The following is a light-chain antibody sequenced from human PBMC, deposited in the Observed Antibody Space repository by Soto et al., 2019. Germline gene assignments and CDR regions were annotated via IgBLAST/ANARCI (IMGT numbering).Light chain of an antibody. CDR2: GSS. CDR3: QVYEGT. J-gene: IGKJ2*01. V-gene: IGKV3-20*01. CDR1: QSLDSNY. Sequence: EIVLTQSPGTLSLSPGERATLSCRASQSLDSNYLAWYQQKPGQAPRLLIYGSSDRATGIPDRFSGSGSGTDFTLTISRLEPEDFAVYYCQVYEGTFGRGTKVEIK.